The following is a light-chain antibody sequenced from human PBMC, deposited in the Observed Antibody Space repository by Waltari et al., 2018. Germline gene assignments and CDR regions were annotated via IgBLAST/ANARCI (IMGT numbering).Light chain of an antibody. J-gene: IGKJ1*01. V-gene: IGKV3-15*01. Sequence: TLSCRASQSVDSNLAWYQQKPGQAPRLLIFGASTRATGIPARFSGSGSGTEFTLTISSLQSEDFAVYYCQQYNNWLTWSFGQGTKVEIK. CDR1: QSVDSN. CDR2: GAS. CDR3: QQYNNWLTWS.